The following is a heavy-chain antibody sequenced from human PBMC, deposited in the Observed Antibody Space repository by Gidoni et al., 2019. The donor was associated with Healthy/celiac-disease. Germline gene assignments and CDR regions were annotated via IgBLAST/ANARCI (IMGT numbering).Heavy chain of an antibody. D-gene: IGHD2-2*01. Sequence: EVQLAQSVAEVTQPVESLKISCQGSGYSFTSYWIAWVRQMPGKGLEWMGIIYPGESDTRYSPYFQGQVTISADKSISTAYLQWSSLKASDTAMYYCARHGKGYCSSTSCGYYYYYGMDVWGQGTTVTVSS. CDR1: GYSFTSYW. CDR2: IYPGESDT. CDR3: ARHGKGYCSSTSCGYYYYYGMDV. V-gene: IGHV5-51*01. J-gene: IGHJ6*02.